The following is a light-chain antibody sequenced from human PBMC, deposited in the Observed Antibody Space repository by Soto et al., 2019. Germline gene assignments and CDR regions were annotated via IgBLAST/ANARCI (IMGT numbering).Light chain of an antibody. CDR3: QQYNSYSVYT. Sequence: DIQMPQSPSTLSASVGDRVTITCRASQSISSWLAWYQQKPGKAPKLLIYDASSLESGVPSRFSGSGSGTEFTLTISSLQPDDFATYYCQQYNSYSVYTFGQGTKLEIK. V-gene: IGKV1-5*01. J-gene: IGKJ2*01. CDR2: DAS. CDR1: QSISSW.